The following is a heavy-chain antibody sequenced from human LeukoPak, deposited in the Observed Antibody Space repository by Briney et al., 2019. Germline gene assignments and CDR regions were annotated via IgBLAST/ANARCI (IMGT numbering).Heavy chain of an antibody. CDR3: AKGPYNWNYLTQFDY. Sequence: GGSLRLSCAASGFSFTSYGMHWVRQAPGKGLEWVAVIWYDGSKEYYADSVKGRFTISRDYSKNILYLQMNSLRAEDTAVYYCAKGPYNWNYLTQFDYWGQGTLVTVSS. J-gene: IGHJ4*02. CDR1: GFSFTSYG. D-gene: IGHD1-7*01. V-gene: IGHV3-33*06. CDR2: IWYDGSKE.